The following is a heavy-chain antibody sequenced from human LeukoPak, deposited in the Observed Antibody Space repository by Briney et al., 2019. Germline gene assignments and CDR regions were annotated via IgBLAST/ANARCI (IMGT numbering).Heavy chain of an antibody. Sequence: GASVKVSCKASGYTFTDYTMHWLRQAPGQRLDWMGWINGGSGYTKYSPEFQGRVTITRDTSASTAYMELSSLRSEDTAVYYCARGLSYGTNEAGYWGQGTLVTVSS. D-gene: IGHD2/OR15-2a*01. CDR3: ARGLSYGTNEAGY. J-gene: IGHJ4*02. V-gene: IGHV1-3*03. CDR1: GYTFTDYT. CDR2: INGGSGYT.